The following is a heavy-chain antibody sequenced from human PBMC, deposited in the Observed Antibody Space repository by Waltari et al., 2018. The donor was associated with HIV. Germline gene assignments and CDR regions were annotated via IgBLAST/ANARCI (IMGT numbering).Heavy chain of an antibody. D-gene: IGHD2-15*01. Sequence: QVQLQESGPGLVKPSETLSLTCTVSGYSISSGYYWGWIRQPPGKGLEWIGSIYHSGSTYYTPPLKRRVTIYVDKSKNQFPLKLSSGTAADTAVYYCAREGRVGGKGYFEDWGQGTLVTVSS. J-gene: IGHJ4*02. CDR3: AREGRVGGKGYFED. V-gene: IGHV4-38-2*02. CDR2: IYHSGST. CDR1: GYSISSGYY.